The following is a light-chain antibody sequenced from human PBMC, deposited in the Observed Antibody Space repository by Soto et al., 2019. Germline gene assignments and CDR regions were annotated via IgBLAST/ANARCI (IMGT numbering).Light chain of an antibody. J-gene: IGKJ3*01. V-gene: IGKV3-11*01. Sequence: EIVLTQSPATLSLSPGERATLSCRASQSVSSYLAWYQQRPGQAPRLLIYDASSRATGIPARFSGSGSGTDFTLTISSLAPEDFAVYYCQQRSNWPAVTFGPGTQVDIK. CDR3: QQRSNWPAVT. CDR2: DAS. CDR1: QSVSSY.